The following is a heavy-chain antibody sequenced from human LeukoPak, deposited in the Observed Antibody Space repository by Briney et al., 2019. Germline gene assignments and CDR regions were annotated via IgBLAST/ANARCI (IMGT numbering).Heavy chain of an antibody. CDR2: ISSSGNAI. Sequence: GGSLRLSCAASGFTFSDYYMSWIRQAPGKGVEWVSYISSSGNAIYYTDSVKGRFTISRDNAKNTLNLQMNSLRAEDTAVYYCARDLGQYYDTSDNWFDPWGQGTLVTVSS. CDR1: GFTFSDYY. CDR3: ARDLGQYYDTSDNWFDP. J-gene: IGHJ5*02. D-gene: IGHD3-22*01. V-gene: IGHV3-11*04.